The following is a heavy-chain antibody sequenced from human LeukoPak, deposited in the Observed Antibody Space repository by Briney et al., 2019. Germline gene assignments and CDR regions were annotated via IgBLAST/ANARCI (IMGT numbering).Heavy chain of an antibody. CDR2: INPNSGDT. Sequence: ASVKVSCKASGYTFTAYYMHWVRQAPGQGLEWMGWINPNSGDTKIAQKFQGRVTTTRDTSIGTAYMELSSLRSDDTAVSYCARGPNYYDSSGFHYRDWGQGTLVTVSS. CDR3: ARGPNYYDSSGFHYRD. CDR1: GYTFTAYY. D-gene: IGHD3-22*01. V-gene: IGHV1-2*02. J-gene: IGHJ4*02.